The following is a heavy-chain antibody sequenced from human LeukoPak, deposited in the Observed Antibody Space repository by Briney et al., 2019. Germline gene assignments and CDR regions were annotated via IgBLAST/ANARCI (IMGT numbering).Heavy chain of an antibody. CDR3: ARRFYGDYPRTGWFDP. D-gene: IGHD4-17*01. J-gene: IGHJ5*02. CDR1: GGSFSGYY. Sequence: SETLSLTCAVYGGSFSGYYWSWIRQPPGKGLEWIGEINQSGSTNYNPSLKSRVTISVDTSKKQFSLNVSSVTAADTAVYYCARRFYGDYPRTGWFDPWGQGTLVTVSS. CDR2: INQSGST. V-gene: IGHV4-34*01.